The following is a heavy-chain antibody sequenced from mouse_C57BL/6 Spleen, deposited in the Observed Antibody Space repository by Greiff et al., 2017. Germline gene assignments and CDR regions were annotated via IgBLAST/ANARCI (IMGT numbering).Heavy chain of an antibody. Sequence: VQLQQPGAELVRPGSSVKLSCKASGYTFTSYWMDWVKQRPGQGLEWIGNIYPSDSETHYNQKFKDKATLTVDKSSSTAYMQLSSLTSEDAAVYYWARSNYGSSPSFDYWGQGTTLTVSS. CDR2: IYPSDSET. CDR3: ARSNYGSSPSFDY. J-gene: IGHJ2*01. CDR1: GYTFTSYW. D-gene: IGHD1-1*01. V-gene: IGHV1-61*01.